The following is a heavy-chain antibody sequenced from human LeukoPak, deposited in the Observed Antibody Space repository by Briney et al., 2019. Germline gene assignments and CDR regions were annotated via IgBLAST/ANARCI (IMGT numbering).Heavy chain of an antibody. J-gene: IGHJ6*03. CDR3: ARLYSSSSRAYYYYYYMDV. Sequence: PGGSLRLSCAASGFTFSSYGMHWVRQAPGKGLEWVAFIRYDGSNKYYADSVKGRFTISRDNSKNTLYLQMNSLRAEDTAVYYCARLYSSSSRAYYYYYYMDVWGKGTTVTVSS. D-gene: IGHD6-6*01. CDR2: IRYDGSNK. CDR1: GFTFSSYG. V-gene: IGHV3-30*02.